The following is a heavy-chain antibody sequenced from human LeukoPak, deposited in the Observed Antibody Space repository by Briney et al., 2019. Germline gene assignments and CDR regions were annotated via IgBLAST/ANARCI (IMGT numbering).Heavy chain of an antibody. V-gene: IGHV3-21*06. J-gene: IGHJ6*03. CDR2: ITGSGPYI. CDR1: GFTFSTFA. CDR3: AKEARRYQLLSYYYYYMDV. D-gene: IGHD2-2*01. Sequence: GGSLRLSCAASGFTFSTFAMHWVRLSSGKGLEWVSSITGSGPYILYADSVKRRFTISRDNTKNLLYLEMNSLRAEDTAMYYCAKEARRYQLLSYYYYYMDVWGKGTTVTISS.